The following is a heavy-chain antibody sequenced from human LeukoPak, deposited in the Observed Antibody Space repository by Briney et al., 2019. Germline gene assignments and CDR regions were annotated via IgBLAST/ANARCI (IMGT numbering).Heavy chain of an antibody. CDR1: GGSISSYY. J-gene: IGHJ6*03. CDR3: ARSRLYYGSGFSYYYYMDV. Sequence: PSETLSLTCTVSGGSISSYYWSWIRQPPGKGLEWIGEIDHSGSTNYNPSLKSRVTISVDTSKNQFSLKLSSVTAADTAVYYCARSRLYYGSGFSYYYYMDVWGKGTTVTVSS. D-gene: IGHD3-10*01. CDR2: IDHSGST. V-gene: IGHV4-34*01.